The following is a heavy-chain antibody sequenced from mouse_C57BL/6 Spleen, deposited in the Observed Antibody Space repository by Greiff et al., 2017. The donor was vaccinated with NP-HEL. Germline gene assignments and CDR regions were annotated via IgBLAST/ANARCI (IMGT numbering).Heavy chain of an antibody. CDR2: IDPENGDT. CDR3: TTEGSWVVKDY. D-gene: IGHD1-1*01. CDR1: GFNIKDDY. J-gene: IGHJ2*01. Sequence: EVQLQQSGAELVRPGASVKLSCTASGFNIKDDYMHWVKQRPEQGLEWIGWIDPENGDTEYASKFQGKATITADTSSNTAYLQLSSLTSEDTAVYYCTTEGSWVVKDYWGQGTTLTVSS. V-gene: IGHV14-4*01.